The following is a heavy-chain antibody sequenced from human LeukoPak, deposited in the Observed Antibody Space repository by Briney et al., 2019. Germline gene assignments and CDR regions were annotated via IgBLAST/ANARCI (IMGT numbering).Heavy chain of an antibody. CDR2: IYYSGST. CDR1: GGSISSGGYY. V-gene: IGHV4-31*03. D-gene: IGHD3-9*01. J-gene: IGHJ4*02. Sequence: PSETMSLTCTVSGGSISSGGYYWSWIRQHPGKGLEWFGYIYYSGSTYYNPSLKSRVTISVDTSKNQFSLKLSSVTAADTAVYYCARGGYDIYLSYWGQGTLVTVSS. CDR3: ARGGYDIYLSY.